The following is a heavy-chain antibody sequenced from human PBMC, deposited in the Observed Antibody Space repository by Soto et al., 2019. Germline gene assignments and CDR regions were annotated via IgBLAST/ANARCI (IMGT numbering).Heavy chain of an antibody. J-gene: IGHJ5*02. CDR1: GFTFRSYD. D-gene: IGHD4-17*01. V-gene: IGHV3-13*01. Sequence: GGSLRLSCAASGFTFRSYDMHWVRQATGKGLEWVSAIGTAGDTYYPGSVKGRFTISRENAKNSLYLQMNSLRAGDTAVYYCARGDYNNYGDHGNWFDPWGQGTLVTVSS. CDR3: ARGDYNNYGDHGNWFDP. CDR2: IGTAGDT.